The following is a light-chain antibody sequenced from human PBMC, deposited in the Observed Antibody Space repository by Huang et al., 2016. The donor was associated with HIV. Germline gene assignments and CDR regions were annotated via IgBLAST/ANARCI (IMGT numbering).Light chain of an antibody. Sequence: DIQMTQSPSSPSTSVGETVTITCRASPGIGNFLAWYQQKPGKVPKLLIYAASTLHSGVPSRFAGSGSGTDFTLTISSLQPEDVATYYCQRYNNAPYTFGQGTKLDIK. CDR3: QRYNNAPYT. CDR1: PGIGNF. CDR2: AAS. V-gene: IGKV1-27*01. J-gene: IGKJ2*01.